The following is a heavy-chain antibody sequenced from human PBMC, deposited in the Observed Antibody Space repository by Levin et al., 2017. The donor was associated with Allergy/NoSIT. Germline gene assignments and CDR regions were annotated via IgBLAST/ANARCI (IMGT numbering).Heavy chain of an antibody. J-gene: IGHJ4*02. CDR2: IIPVIRLS. V-gene: IGHV1-69*04. D-gene: IGHD6-19*01. CDR3: AVASGWYDTTIEH. Sequence: SVKVSCEAASGSLSNSAITWVRQAPGQGLEWMGRIIPVIRLSNYAQKFKDRVTITADSSTTTVFMELSSLRFDDTAIYYCAVASGWYDTTIEHWGQGTLVAVSS. CDR1: SGSLSNSA.